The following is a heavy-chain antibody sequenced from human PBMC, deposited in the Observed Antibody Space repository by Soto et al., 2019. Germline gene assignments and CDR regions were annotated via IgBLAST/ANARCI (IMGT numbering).Heavy chain of an antibody. CDR2: ISAYNGNT. D-gene: IGHD2-2*01. CDR1: GYTFTSYG. J-gene: IGHJ5*02. V-gene: IGHV1-18*01. Sequence: ASVRVSCKASGYTFTSYGIISVRQAPGQGLEWMGWISAYNGNTNYAQKLQGRVTMTTDTSTSTAYMELRSLRSDDTAVYYCARASCSSTSCYLWWFDPWGQGTLVTVSS. CDR3: ARASCSSTSCYLWWFDP.